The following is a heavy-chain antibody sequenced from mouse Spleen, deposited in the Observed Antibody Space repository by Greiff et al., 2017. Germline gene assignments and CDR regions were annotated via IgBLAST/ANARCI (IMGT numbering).Heavy chain of an antibody. D-gene: IGHD1-1*01. CDR2: ISYDGSN. Sequence: EVQLVESGPGLVKPSQSLSLTCSVTGYSITSGYYWNWIRQFPGNKLEWMGYISYDGSNNYNPSFKNRISITRDTSKNQFFLKLNSVTTEDTATYYCARDRDYYGSSYGYWGQGTTLTVSS. CDR1: GYSITSGYY. V-gene: IGHV3-6*01. CDR3: ARDRDYYGSSYGY. J-gene: IGHJ2*01.